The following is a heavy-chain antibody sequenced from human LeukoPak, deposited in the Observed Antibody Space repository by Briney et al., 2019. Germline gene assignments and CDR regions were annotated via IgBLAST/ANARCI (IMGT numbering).Heavy chain of an antibody. CDR1: GYTFTDYY. D-gene: IGHD3-10*01. V-gene: IGHV1-2*02. CDR3: TRGSPLSGATRSPFDH. CDR2: INPKSGGT. Sequence: GASVKVSCKASGYTFTDYYMHWVRQAPGQGLEWMGWINPKSGGTKYAQKFQGRVTMARDTFISTAYLELSSLTSDDAAVYYCTRGSPLSGATRSPFDHWGQGTLVTVSS. J-gene: IGHJ4*02.